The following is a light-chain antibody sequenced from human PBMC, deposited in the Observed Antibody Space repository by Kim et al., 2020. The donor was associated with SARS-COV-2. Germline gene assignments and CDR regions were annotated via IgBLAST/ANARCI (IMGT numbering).Light chain of an antibody. CDR2: KTS. CDR1: QSTSSW. J-gene: IGKJ2*01. CDR3: QQYTSYSRT. Sequence: SPSVRDSVTITCRASQSTSSWLAWYQQKPGKAPKLLMYKTSDGDSGVPSRFSGGGSGTEFTLTLSSLQPDDSATYYCQQYTSYSRTLGQGTKLEI. V-gene: IGKV1-5*03.